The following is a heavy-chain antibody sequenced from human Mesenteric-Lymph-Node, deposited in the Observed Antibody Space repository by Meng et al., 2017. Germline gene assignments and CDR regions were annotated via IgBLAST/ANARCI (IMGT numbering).Heavy chain of an antibody. Sequence: ASVKVSCKTSGYTFTSYDINWVRQAPGQGLEWMGWMNPNSGNTGYAQKFQGRVTMTRNTSISTAYMELSSLRSEDTAVYYCARGRRGNYNWVSGSDYWGQGTLVTVSS. CDR2: MNPNSGNT. D-gene: IGHD1-20*01. CDR1: GYTFTSYD. V-gene: IGHV1-8*01. J-gene: IGHJ4*02. CDR3: ARGRRGNYNWVSGSDY.